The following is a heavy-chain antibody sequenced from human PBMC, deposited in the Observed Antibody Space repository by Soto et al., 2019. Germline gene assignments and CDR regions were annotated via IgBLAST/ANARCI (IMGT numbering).Heavy chain of an antibody. Sequence: QVQLVESGGGVVQPGRSLRLSCGASGFTFSTNVMHWVRQSPGKGLEWVAFMSHDGKNKYYVDSVKGRFTISRDNSKNTLYLQMDSLRPEDTALYYCVKDKDRTWSFDYWCQGTLVTVSS. CDR3: VKDKDRTWSFDY. J-gene: IGHJ4*02. D-gene: IGHD2-8*02. V-gene: IGHV3-30*18. CDR1: GFTFSTNV. CDR2: MSHDGKNK.